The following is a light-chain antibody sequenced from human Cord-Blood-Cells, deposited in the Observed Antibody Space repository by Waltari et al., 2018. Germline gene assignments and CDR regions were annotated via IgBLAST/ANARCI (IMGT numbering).Light chain of an antibody. J-gene: IGKJ1*01. Sequence: DIVMTQSPDSLAVSLGERATINCKSSQSVLYSSNNKNYLAWYQQKPGQPHKLLIYGASTRESGVPDRFSGSGSGTDFTLTISSLQAEDVAVYYCQQYYSTPWTFGQGTKVEIK. V-gene: IGKV4-1*01. CDR3: QQYYSTPWT. CDR1: QSVLYSSNNKNY. CDR2: GAS.